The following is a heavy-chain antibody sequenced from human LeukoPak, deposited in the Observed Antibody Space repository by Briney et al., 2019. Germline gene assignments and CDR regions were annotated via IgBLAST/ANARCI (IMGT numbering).Heavy chain of an antibody. CDR3: AKDRVLGLVVVVAANDY. Sequence: GGSLRLSCAASGFTFSSYGMHWVRQAPGKGLEWVAFIRYDGSNKYYADSVKGRFTISRDNSKNTLYLQMNSLRAEDTAVYYCAKDRVLGLVVVVAANDYWGQGTLVTVSS. CDR1: GFTFSSYG. D-gene: IGHD2-15*01. J-gene: IGHJ4*02. CDR2: IRYDGSNK. V-gene: IGHV3-30*02.